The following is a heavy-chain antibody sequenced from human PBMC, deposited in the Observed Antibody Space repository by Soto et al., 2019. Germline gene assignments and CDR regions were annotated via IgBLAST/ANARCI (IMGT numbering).Heavy chain of an antibody. CDR3: ASSGEQLWSYSLAEYFQH. CDR1: GGSISSGGYY. D-gene: IGHD5-18*01. CDR2: IYYSGST. Sequence: QVQLQESGPGLVKPSQTLSLTCTVSGGSISSGGYYWSWIRQHPGKGLEWIGYIYYSGSTYYNPSLKSRVTISVDTSKNQFSLKLSSVTAADTTVYYCASSGEQLWSYSLAEYFQHWGQGTLVTVSS. V-gene: IGHV4-31*03. J-gene: IGHJ1*01.